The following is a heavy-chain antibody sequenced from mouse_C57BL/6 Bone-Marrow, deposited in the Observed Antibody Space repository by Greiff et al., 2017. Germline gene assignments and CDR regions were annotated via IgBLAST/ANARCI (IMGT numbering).Heavy chain of an antibody. V-gene: IGHV1-69*01. J-gene: IGHJ2*01. CDR2: IDPSDSYT. D-gene: IGHD2-12*01. CDR1: GYTFTSYW. CDR3: RVDSDWYDY. Sequence: QVQLQQPGAELVMPGASVKLSCKASGYTFTSYWMHWVKQRPGQGLEWIGEIDPSDSYTNYNQKFKGKSTLTVDKSSSTAYMQRSSLTSEDSAVYDCRVDSDWYDYWGQGTTLTVSS.